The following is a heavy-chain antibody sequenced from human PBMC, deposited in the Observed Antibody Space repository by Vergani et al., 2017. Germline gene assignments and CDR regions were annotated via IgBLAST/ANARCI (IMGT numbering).Heavy chain of an antibody. V-gene: IGHV4-31*03. CDR1: GGSISSGGYY. CDR3: ARVLLGSPVVPQYGMDV. D-gene: IGHD4-23*01. Sequence: QVQLQESGPGLVKPSQTLSLTCTVSGGSISSGGYYWSWIRQHPGKGLEWIGYIYYSGSTYYNPSLKSRVTISVDTSKNQFSLKLSSVTAADTAVYYCARVLLGSPVVPQYGMDVWGQGTTVTVSS. J-gene: IGHJ6*02. CDR2: IYYSGST.